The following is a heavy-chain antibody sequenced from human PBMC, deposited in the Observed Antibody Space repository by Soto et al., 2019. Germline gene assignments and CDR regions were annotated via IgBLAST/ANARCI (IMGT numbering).Heavy chain of an antibody. J-gene: IGHJ5*02. CDR2: IYYTVSA. D-gene: IGHD6-13*01. V-gene: IGHV4-61*08. CDR1: GDSVDSGVYY. Sequence: QVHLQESGPGLVKPSETLSLTCTVSGDSVDSGVYYWSWIRQPPGKGLEWIGHIYYTVSAHYDPSLKSRLTMSIDTSKNQFSLTMTSVSAADTAMYYCARGLAAAGWLDPWGQGHRVTVSS. CDR3: ARGLAAAGWLDP.